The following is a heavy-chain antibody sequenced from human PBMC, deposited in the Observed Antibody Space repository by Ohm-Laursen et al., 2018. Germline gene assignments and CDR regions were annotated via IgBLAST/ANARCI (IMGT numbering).Heavy chain of an antibody. J-gene: IGHJ5*02. V-gene: IGHV4-59*07. CDR2: IYYSGTT. CDR1: GGSISNYY. Sequence: SDTLSLTCVVSGGSISNYYWSWIRQPPGKGLEWIGYIYYSGTTNYNPSLKSRVTISVETAKNQFSLRLSSVTAADTAVYYCARGINWFGPWGQGTLVTVSS. CDR3: ARGINWFGP. D-gene: IGHD1-14*01.